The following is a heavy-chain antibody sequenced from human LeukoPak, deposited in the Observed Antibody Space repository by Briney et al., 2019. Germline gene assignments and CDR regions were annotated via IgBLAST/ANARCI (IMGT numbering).Heavy chain of an antibody. Sequence: SETLSLTCTVSGGSISSSSYHWGWIRQPPGKGLEWNGSMYYSGSTNYNPSLKSRVTISADTSKNQFFLKVSSVTAAETAVYYCARHASDSSGFYNYYGMDVLGQGTTVTVSS. V-gene: IGHV4-39*01. J-gene: IGHJ6*02. CDR3: ARHASDSSGFYNYYGMDV. D-gene: IGHD3-22*01. CDR1: GGSISSSSYH. CDR2: MYYSGST.